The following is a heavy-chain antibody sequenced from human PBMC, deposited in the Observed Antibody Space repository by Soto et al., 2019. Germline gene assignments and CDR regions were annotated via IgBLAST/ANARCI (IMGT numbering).Heavy chain of an antibody. V-gene: IGHV4-39*01. CDR2: IYYSGST. CDR1: GGSISSSSYY. D-gene: IGHD2-8*01. J-gene: IGHJ5*02. Sequence: SETLSLTCAVSGGSISSSSYYWGWIRQPPGKGLEWIGCIYYSGSTNYNPSLMSRVTISVDTSKNQFSLKLSSVTAADTAVYYCARHIRFCTNGVCPVWGSWFDPWGQGTLVTVSS. CDR3: ARHIRFCTNGVCPVWGSWFDP.